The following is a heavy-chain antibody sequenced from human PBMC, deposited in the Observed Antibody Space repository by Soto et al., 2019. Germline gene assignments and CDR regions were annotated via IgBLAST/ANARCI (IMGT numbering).Heavy chain of an antibody. CDR2: IYYSGST. V-gene: IGHV4-61*01. CDR3: ARQPDYYGSGSYYNNNWFDP. CDR1: GGSVSSGSYY. J-gene: IGHJ5*02. Sequence: PSETLSLTCTVSGGSVSSGSYYWSWIRQPPGKGLEWIGYIYYSGSTNYNPSLKSRVTISVDTSKNQFSLKLSSVTAADTAVYYCARQPDYYGSGSYYNNNWFDPWGQGTLVPVSS. D-gene: IGHD3-10*01.